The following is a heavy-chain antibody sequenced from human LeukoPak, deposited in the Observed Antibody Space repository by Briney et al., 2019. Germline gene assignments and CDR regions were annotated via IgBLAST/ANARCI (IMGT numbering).Heavy chain of an antibody. Sequence: PSETLSLTCTVSGGSISSSSYYWGWIRQPPGKGLGWIGSIYYSGSTYYNPSLKSRVTISVDTSKNQFSLKLSSVTAADTAVYYCARRPAAGGFDYWGQGTLVTVSS. CDR2: IYYSGST. CDR3: ARRPAAGGFDY. CDR1: GGSISSSSYY. V-gene: IGHV4-39*01. J-gene: IGHJ4*02. D-gene: IGHD6-13*01.